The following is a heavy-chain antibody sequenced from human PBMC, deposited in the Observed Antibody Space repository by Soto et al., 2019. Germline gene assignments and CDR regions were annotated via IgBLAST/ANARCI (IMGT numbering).Heavy chain of an antibody. CDR3: AKLPLSMQYFDY. D-gene: IGHD2-2*01. Sequence: EVQVLQSGGDLAQPGGSQRLSCAASGFTFSSYAMSWVRQAPGKGLEWVSVIRGSGDSTYYADSVKGRFTISRDNSKNTLYLQMSSLRAEDTAAYYCAKLPLSMQYFDYWGQGTLVTVSS. J-gene: IGHJ4*02. CDR2: IRGSGDST. V-gene: IGHV3-23*01. CDR1: GFTFSSYA.